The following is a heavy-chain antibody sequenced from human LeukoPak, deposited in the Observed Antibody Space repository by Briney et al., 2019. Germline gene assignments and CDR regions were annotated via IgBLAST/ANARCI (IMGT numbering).Heavy chain of an antibody. CDR3: ARGGYFDWLTHYYYYYVDV. Sequence: ASVKVSCKASGYTFTSYGISWVRQATGRGLEWMGWMNPNSGNTGYAQKFQGRVTMTRNTSISTAYMELSSLRSEDTAVYYCARGGYFDWLTHYYYYYVDVWGKGTTVTISS. V-gene: IGHV1-8*02. D-gene: IGHD3-9*01. CDR2: MNPNSGNT. J-gene: IGHJ6*03. CDR1: GYTFTSYG.